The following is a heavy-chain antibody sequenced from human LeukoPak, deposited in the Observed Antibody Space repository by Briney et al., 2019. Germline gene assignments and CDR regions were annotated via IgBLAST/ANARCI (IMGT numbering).Heavy chain of an antibody. Sequence: ASVKVSCKASGYTFSTYYLHWVRQAPGQGLEWMGIINPSSRSTTYAQTFEGRVTMTSDTSTSTVYMELSRLRSEDTAVYYCASSDCSCGSCFILDYWGQGTLVTVSS. J-gene: IGHJ4*02. CDR1: GYTFSTYY. CDR2: INPSSRST. D-gene: IGHD2-15*01. V-gene: IGHV1-46*01. CDR3: ASSDCSCGSCFILDY.